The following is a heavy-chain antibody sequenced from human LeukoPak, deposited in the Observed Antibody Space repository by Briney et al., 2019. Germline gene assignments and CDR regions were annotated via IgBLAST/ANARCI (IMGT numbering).Heavy chain of an antibody. CDR3: ASPSYGDYYYYGMDV. J-gene: IGHJ6*02. CDR1: GFNFANYW. CDR2: IYPGDSDT. V-gene: IGHV5-51*01. D-gene: IGHD4-17*01. Sequence: GESLKISCKGSGFNFANYWIGWVRQMPGKGLEWMGIIYPGDSDTRYSPSFQGQVTISADKSISTAYLQWSSLKASDTAMYYCASPSYGDYYYYGMDVWGQGTTVTVSS.